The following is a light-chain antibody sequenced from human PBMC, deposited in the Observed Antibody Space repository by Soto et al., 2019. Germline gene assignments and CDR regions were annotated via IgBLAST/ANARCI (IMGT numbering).Light chain of an antibody. CDR3: NSYTSSSTAV. CDR1: SSDVGGYNY. Sequence: QSVLTQPASVSGSPGQSITISCTGTSSDVGGYNYVSWYQQHPGKAPKLMIYDVSNRPSGVSNRFSGSKSGNTASLTISGLQTEDEADYYCNSYTSSSTAVFGTGTKLTVL. V-gene: IGLV2-14*03. CDR2: DVS. J-gene: IGLJ1*01.